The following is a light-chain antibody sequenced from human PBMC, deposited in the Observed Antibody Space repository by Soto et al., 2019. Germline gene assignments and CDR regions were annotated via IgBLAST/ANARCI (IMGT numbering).Light chain of an antibody. CDR2: AAS. Sequence: AIRMTQSPSSFSASTGDRVTITCRASQGISSYLAWYQQKPGKAPKLLIYAASTLQSGVPSRFSGSGSGTDFTLTISCLQSEDFATYYCQQYSTYPVTFGPGTKVEIK. J-gene: IGKJ1*01. CDR3: QQYSTYPVT. CDR1: QGISSY. V-gene: IGKV1-8*01.